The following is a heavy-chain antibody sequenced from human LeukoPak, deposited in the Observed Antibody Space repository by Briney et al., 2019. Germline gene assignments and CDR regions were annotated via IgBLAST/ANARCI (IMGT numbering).Heavy chain of an antibody. Sequence: ASVKVSCKASGYTFTSYGISWVRQAPGQGLEWMGWISAYNGSTNYAQKLQGRVTMTTDTSTSTAYMELRSLRSDDTAVYYCARDDSGWLPTDYWGQGTLVTVSS. CDR3: ARDDSGWLPTDY. J-gene: IGHJ4*02. CDR1: GYTFTSYG. D-gene: IGHD1-26*01. V-gene: IGHV1-18*01. CDR2: ISAYNGST.